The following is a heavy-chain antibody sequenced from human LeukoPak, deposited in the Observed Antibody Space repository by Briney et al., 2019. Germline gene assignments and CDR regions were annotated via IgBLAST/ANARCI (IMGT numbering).Heavy chain of an antibody. CDR3: ARGRYNWQH. V-gene: IGHV1-8*01. CDR1: GETFTIYD. Sequence: GASVKVSCKVSGETFTIYDINWVRQAPGQGLEWMGWMSPYSGNTGYAQKFQGRVTMTRDTSIDTAYMELRSLRSEDTAVYYCARGRYNWQHWGQGSLVTVSS. J-gene: IGHJ4*02. D-gene: IGHD1-20*01. CDR2: MSPYSGNT.